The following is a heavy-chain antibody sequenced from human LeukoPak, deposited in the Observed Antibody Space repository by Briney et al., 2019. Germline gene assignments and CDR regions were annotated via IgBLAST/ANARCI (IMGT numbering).Heavy chain of an antibody. CDR1: GFTFSSYW. CDR3: ARGKYYYDSTGYYPGGDY. V-gene: IGHV3-7*01. CDR2: IKQDGSEK. J-gene: IGHJ4*02. D-gene: IGHD3-22*01. Sequence: GGSLRLSCAASGFTFSSYWMSWVRQAPGKGLEWMANIKQDGSEKYYVDSMKGRFTISRDNAKNSLYLQMNSLRAEDTAVYYCARGKYYYDSTGYYPGGDYWGQGTLVTVSS.